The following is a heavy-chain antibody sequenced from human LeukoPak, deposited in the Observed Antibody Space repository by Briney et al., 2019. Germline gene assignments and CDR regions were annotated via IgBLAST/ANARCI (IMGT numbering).Heavy chain of an antibody. D-gene: IGHD6-19*01. CDR3: AREGKLMGYSGGLGFIY. CDR1: GYSISSGFY. Sequence: SETLSLTCAVSGYSISSGFYWGWIRQPPGKGLEWIGNIYHSGSTYYNPSLKSRVTISVDTSKNQFSLNLTSVTAADTAVYYCAREGKLMGYSGGLGFIYWGQGTLVTVSS. J-gene: IGHJ4*02. V-gene: IGHV4-38-2*02. CDR2: IYHSGST.